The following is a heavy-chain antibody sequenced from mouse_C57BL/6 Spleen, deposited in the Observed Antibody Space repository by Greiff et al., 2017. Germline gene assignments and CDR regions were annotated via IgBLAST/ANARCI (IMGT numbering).Heavy chain of an antibody. CDR3: ARSNDYDRFAY. Sequence: VQLQQSGPELVKPGASVKISCKASGYAFSSSWMNWVKQRPGKGLEWIGRIYPGDGDTNYNGKFKGKATLTADKSSSTAYMPLSSLTSEDSAVYFCARSNDYDRFAYWGQGTLVTVSA. D-gene: IGHD2-4*01. CDR2: IYPGDGDT. J-gene: IGHJ3*01. CDR1: GYAFSSSW. V-gene: IGHV1-82*01.